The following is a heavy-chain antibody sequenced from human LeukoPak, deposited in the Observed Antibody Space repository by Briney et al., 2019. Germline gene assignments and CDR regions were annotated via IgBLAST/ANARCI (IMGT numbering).Heavy chain of an antibody. CDR1: GGSISSYY. J-gene: IGHJ3*02. D-gene: IGHD4-17*01. CDR3: ARDRHGDYPYAFDI. Sequence: PETLSLTCTVSGGSISSYYWSWIRQPPGKGLEWIGYIYYSGSTNYNPSLKSRVTISVDTSKNQFSLKLSSVTAADTAVYYCARDRHGDYPYAFDIWGQGTMVTVSS. CDR2: IYYSGST. V-gene: IGHV4-59*01.